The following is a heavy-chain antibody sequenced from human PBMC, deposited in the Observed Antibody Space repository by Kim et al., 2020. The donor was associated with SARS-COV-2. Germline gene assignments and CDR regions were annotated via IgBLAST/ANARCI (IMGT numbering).Heavy chain of an antibody. V-gene: IGHV3-9*01. Sequence: GGSLRLSCAASGFTFDDYAMHWVRQAPGKGLEWVSGISWNSGSIGYADSVKGRFTISRDNAKNSLYLQMNSLRAEDTALYYCAKDMAEQWLGWFDPWGQGALVTVSS. CDR2: ISWNSGSI. CDR1: GFTFDDYA. J-gene: IGHJ5*02. CDR3: AKDMAEQWLGWFDP. D-gene: IGHD6-19*01.